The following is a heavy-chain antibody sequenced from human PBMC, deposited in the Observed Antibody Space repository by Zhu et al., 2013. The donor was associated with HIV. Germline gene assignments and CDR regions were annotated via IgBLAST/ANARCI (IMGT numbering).Heavy chain of an antibody. D-gene: IGHD3-9*01. J-gene: IGHJ6*03. V-gene: IGHV1-2*02. CDR2: MNPKNGGT. CDR1: GYIFSDFY. CDR3: ARDPSTRYYTDV. Sequence: KKPGASVKISCKVSGYIFSDFYIHWVRQAPGKGIEWMGWMNPKNGGTKMAQTFQGRVIMTRDTSVNTVYMELRSLTSDDTAVYYCARDPSTRYYTDVWGKGTTVTVSS.